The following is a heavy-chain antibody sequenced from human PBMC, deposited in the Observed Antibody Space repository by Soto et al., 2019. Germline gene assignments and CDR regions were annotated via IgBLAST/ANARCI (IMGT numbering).Heavy chain of an antibody. J-gene: IGHJ4*02. V-gene: IGHV5-51*01. CDR1: GYSFTNHW. CDR2: IYPHDSDT. CDR3: ARRIYGANDY. D-gene: IGHD4-17*01. Sequence: GESLKISCKASGYSFTNHWIDWVRQLPGQGLQWMVVIYPHDSDTKYSPSFQGHVTLSVDKSRSTAYLQWSGMKASDTAIYYCARRIYGANDYWGQGTLVTVSS.